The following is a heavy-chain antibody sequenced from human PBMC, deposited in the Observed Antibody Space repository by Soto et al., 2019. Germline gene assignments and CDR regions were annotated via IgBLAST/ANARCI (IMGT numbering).Heavy chain of an antibody. J-gene: IGHJ4*02. V-gene: IGHV1-3*01. CDR2: INAGNGNT. CDR1: GYTFTSYA. Sequence: ASVKVSCKASGYTFTSYAMHWVRQAPGQRLEWMGWINAGNGNTKYSQKFQGRVTITRDTSASTAYMELSSLRSEDTAVYYCARDSPTHNWNFGPFDYWGQGTLVTVSS. D-gene: IGHD1-7*01. CDR3: ARDSPTHNWNFGPFDY.